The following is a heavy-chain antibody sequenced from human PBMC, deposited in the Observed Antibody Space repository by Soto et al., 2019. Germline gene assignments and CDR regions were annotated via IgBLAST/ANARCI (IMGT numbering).Heavy chain of an antibody. CDR3: AREVDDTSTYYRYFFDY. CDR1: GGSISSDDYY. V-gene: IGHV4-30-4*01. Sequence: QVQLQESGPGLVKPSQTLSLTCTVSGGSISSDDYYWSWIRQPPGKGLEWIGHIYFSGSTYYNPSLKSRVTLSVDMSKNQFSLKLNSVTAADTAVYYCAREVDDTSTYYRYFFDYWGQGTLVTVSS. D-gene: IGHD3-22*01. J-gene: IGHJ4*02. CDR2: IYFSGST.